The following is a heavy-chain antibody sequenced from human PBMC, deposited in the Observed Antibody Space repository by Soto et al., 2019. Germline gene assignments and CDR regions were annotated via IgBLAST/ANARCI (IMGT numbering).Heavy chain of an antibody. J-gene: IGHJ4*02. V-gene: IGHV3-21*01. CDR2: ISSSGTYT. CDR3: ARDVGGSLPSYFDH. CDR1: GFTFSGYN. Sequence: EVHLVESGGGLVKSGGSLRLSCAASGFTFSGYNLNWVRQAPGKGPEWVSFISSSGTYTYFADSVKGRFTISRDNAKNSLYLQMNSLRAEDTAMYYCARDVGGSLPSYFDHWGQGTLVTVFS. D-gene: IGHD1-26*01.